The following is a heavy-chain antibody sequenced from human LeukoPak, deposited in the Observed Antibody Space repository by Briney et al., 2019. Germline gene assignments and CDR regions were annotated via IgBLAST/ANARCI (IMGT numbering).Heavy chain of an antibody. CDR3: ARGGVLTLYFFDF. J-gene: IGHJ4*02. V-gene: IGHV4-59*01. CDR1: GDSISSYY. CDR2: IYYSGST. Sequence: SETLSLTCTVSGDSISSYYWSWIRQPPGKGLEWIGYIYYSGSTNYNPSLKSRVAISVDTSKNQFSLKLNSVTAADTAVYYCARGGVLTLYFFDFWGQGTLVTVSS. D-gene: IGHD1-14*01.